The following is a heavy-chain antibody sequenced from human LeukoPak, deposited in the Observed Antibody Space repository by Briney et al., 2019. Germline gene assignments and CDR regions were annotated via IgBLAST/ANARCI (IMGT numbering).Heavy chain of an antibody. V-gene: IGHV3-48*03. CDR3: ARQRGYSGYDSGVFDY. CDR1: GFTFSSYE. J-gene: IGHJ4*02. Sequence: GGSLRLSCAASGFTFSSYEMNWVRQAPGKGLEWVSYISSSGSTIYYADSVKGRFTISRDNAKNSLYLQMNSLRAEDTAVYYCARQRGYSGYDSGVFDYWGQGTLVTVSS. D-gene: IGHD5-12*01. CDR2: ISSSGSTI.